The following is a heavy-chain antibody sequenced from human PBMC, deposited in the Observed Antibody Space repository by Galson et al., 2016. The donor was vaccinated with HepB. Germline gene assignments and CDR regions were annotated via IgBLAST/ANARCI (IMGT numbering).Heavy chain of an antibody. CDR2: INPYLSYT. J-gene: IGHJ4*02. CDR3: ARNSSGWYGNFDS. CDR1: GYTFASYG. D-gene: IGHD3-22*01. V-gene: IGHV1-18*01. Sequence: SVKVSCKASGYTFASYGISWVRQAPGQALEWMGWINPYLSYTNYAQKVQGRATMTTDTSTSTAYMELRSLRPDDTAVYYCARNSSGWYGNFDSWGQGTLVTVSS.